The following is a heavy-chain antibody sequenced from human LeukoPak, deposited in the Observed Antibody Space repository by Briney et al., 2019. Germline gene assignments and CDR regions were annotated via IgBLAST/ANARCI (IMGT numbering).Heavy chain of an antibody. D-gene: IGHD3-10*01. J-gene: IGHJ5*02. CDR3: ALHRYLQDGSGSYYQTSRFDP. Sequence: ESGPTLVKPTQTLTLTCTFSGFSLSTSGVGVGWIRQPPGKALEWLALIYWDDDKRYSPSLKSRLTITKDTSKNQVVLTMTNMDPVDTATYYCALHRYLQDGSGSYYQTSRFDPWGQGTLVTVSS. CDR2: IYWDDDK. CDR1: GFSLSTSGVG. V-gene: IGHV2-5*02.